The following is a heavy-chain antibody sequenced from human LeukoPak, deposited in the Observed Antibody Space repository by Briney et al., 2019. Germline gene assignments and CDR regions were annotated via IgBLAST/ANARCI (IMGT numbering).Heavy chain of an antibody. CDR2: IKSNSGDT. CDR3: ARGDEWDLAIDF. J-gene: IGHJ4*02. Sequence: ASVTVSCKPSGYPFSGHYINWVRHAPGPALEWTGWIKSNSGDTNYAQKFQGRLTMTRDTTISTVYMELSRLTSDDTAVYYCARGDEWDLAIDFWGQGTLITVSS. D-gene: IGHD1-26*01. CDR1: GYPFSGHY. V-gene: IGHV1-2*02.